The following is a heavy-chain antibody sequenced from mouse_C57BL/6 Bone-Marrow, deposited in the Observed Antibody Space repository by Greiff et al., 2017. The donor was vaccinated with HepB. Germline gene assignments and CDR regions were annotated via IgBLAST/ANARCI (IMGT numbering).Heavy chain of an antibody. CDR3: ARWWGSSYVWYFDV. V-gene: IGHV1-82*01. Sequence: VQLQQSGPELVKPGASVKISCKASGYAFSSSWMNWVKQRPGKGLEWIGRIYPGDGDTNYNGKFKGKATLTADKSSSTAYMQLSSLTSEDSAVYFCARWWGSSYVWYFDVWGTGTTVTVSS. CDR1: GYAFSSSW. D-gene: IGHD1-1*01. CDR2: IYPGDGDT. J-gene: IGHJ1*03.